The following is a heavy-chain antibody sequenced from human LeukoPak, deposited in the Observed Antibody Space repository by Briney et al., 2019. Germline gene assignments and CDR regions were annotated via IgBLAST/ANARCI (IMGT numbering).Heavy chain of an antibody. CDR1: GFTFSSYS. J-gene: IGHJ5*02. CDR3: ARDPSTYYYDSSGYYNWFDP. D-gene: IGHD3-22*01. V-gene: IGHV3-21*01. Sequence: PGGSLRLSCAASGFTFSSYSVNWVRQAPGKGLEWVSSISSSSSYIYYADSVKGRFTISRDNAKNSLYLQMNSLRAEDTAVYYCARDPSTYYYDSSGYYNWFDPWGQGTLVTVSS. CDR2: ISSSSSYI.